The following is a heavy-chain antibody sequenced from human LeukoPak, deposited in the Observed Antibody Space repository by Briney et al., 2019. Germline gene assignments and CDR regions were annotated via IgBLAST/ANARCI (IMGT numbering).Heavy chain of an antibody. CDR1: GFTFSSYG. V-gene: IGHV3-33*06. CDR3: AKVGVWFLQLQPLYYFDY. J-gene: IGHJ4*02. Sequence: TGGSLRLSCAASGFTFSSYGMHWVRQAPGKGLEWVAVIWYDGSNKYYADSVKGRFTISRDNSKNTLYLQMNSLRAEDTAVYYCAKVGVWFLQLQPLYYFDYWGQGTLVTVSS. CDR2: IWYDGSNK. D-gene: IGHD5-24*01.